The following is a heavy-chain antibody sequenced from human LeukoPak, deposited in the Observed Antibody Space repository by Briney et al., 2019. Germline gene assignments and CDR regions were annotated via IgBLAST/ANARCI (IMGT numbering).Heavy chain of an antibody. V-gene: IGHV3-49*03. D-gene: IGHD6-6*01. Sequence: LSLTCAVYGGSFSGYYWSWFRQAPGKGLEWVGFIRSKAYGGTTEYAASVKGRFTISRDDSKSIAYLQMNSLKTEDTAVYYCTRDHKQLGRYYYYYYMDVWGKGTTVTVSS. CDR2: IRSKAYGGTT. CDR3: TRDHKQLGRYYYYYYMDV. J-gene: IGHJ6*03. CDR1: GGSFSGYY.